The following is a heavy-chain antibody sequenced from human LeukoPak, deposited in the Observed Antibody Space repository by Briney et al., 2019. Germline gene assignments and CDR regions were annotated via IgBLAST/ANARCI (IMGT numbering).Heavy chain of an antibody. J-gene: IGHJ3*02. V-gene: IGHV1-46*01. CDR3: ARVKSYYYDTSDKDAFDI. D-gene: IGHD3-22*01. CDR2: INPRGVST. Sequence: ASVKVSCKASGYTFTSYGISWVRQAPGQGLEWMGIINPRGVSTSYKQKFQGRVTMTRDTYTSTVYMELSSLRSEDTAVYYCARVKSYYYDTSDKDAFDIWGRGTMVTVSS. CDR1: GYTFTSYG.